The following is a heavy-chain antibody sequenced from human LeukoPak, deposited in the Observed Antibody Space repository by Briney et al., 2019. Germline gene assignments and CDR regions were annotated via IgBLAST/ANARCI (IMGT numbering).Heavy chain of an antibody. D-gene: IGHD6-13*01. CDR1: GGSISSGVYY. CDR2: IYYSGRT. V-gene: IGHV4-31*03. Sequence: PSETLSLTCTVSGGSISSGVYYWSWIRQHPGKGLEWFGYIYYSGRTYYIPSLKSRVTISVDTAKKQFSLNLSSVTAGDTAVYYCARDGSSGWYIDVGWFDPWGQGTLVTVSS. J-gene: IGHJ5*02. CDR3: ARDGSSGWYIDVGWFDP.